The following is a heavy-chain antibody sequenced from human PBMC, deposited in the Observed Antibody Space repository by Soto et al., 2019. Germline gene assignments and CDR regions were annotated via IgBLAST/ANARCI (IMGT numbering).Heavy chain of an antibody. V-gene: IGHV3-49*03. J-gene: IGHJ6*02. CDR1: GFTFGDYA. CDR2: IRTKADGGTT. CDR3: IRDPTVIGHSYYYGMDV. Sequence: GGSLRLSSPASGFTFGDYAMCWFGQAPGKGLERVGFIRTKADGGTTEYAASVKGRFTISRDDSKSIAYLQMNSLKTEDTAVYYCIRDPTVIGHSYYYGMDVWGQGTTVTVSS. D-gene: IGHD4-17*01.